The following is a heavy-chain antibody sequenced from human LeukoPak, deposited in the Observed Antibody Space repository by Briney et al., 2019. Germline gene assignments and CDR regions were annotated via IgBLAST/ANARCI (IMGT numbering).Heavy chain of an antibody. CDR3: ARDQIAKGDYYYGMDV. J-gene: IGHJ6*02. CDR1: GGTFSSYA. CDR2: IIPIFGTA. Sequence: GASVKVSCKASGGTFSSYAISWVRQAPGQGLECMGGIIPIFGTANYAQKFQGRVTITADESTSTAYMELSSLRSEDTAVYHCARDQIAKGDYYYGMDVWGQGTTVTVSS. V-gene: IGHV1-69*13.